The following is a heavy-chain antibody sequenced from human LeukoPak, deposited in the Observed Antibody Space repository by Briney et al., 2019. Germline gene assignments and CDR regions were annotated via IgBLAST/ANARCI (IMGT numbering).Heavy chain of an antibody. CDR3: ARVPAGNYYGMDV. V-gene: IGHV1-2*06. Sequence: ASVKVSCKASGYTFTGYYMHWVRQAPGQGLEWMGRINPNSGGTNYAQKLQGRVTMTTDTSTSTAYMELRSLRSDDTAVYYCARVPAGNYYGMDVWGQGTTVTVSS. CDR1: GYTFTGYY. CDR2: INPNSGGT. J-gene: IGHJ6*02.